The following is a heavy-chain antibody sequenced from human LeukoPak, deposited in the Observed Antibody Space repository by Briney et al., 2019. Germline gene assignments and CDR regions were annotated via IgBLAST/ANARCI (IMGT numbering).Heavy chain of an antibody. Sequence: PGGSLRLSCAASGFTFSSYGMHWVRQAPGKGLEGVAFIRYDGSNKYYADSVKGRFTISRDNAKNTLYLQMNSLRAEDTAVYYCATDYRGGACYSVADYWGQGTLVTVSS. J-gene: IGHJ4*02. D-gene: IGHD2-21*02. CDR3: ATDYRGGACYSVADY. CDR2: IRYDGSNK. V-gene: IGHV3-30*02. CDR1: GFTFSSYG.